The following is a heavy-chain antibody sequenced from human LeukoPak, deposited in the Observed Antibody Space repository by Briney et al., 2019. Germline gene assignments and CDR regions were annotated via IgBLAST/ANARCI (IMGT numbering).Heavy chain of an antibody. CDR3: ARRIGITSDAFDE. Sequence: SETLSLTCSVSGGSISNYYWSWIRQPPGKGLECIGYIYYSGSTNYNPSLKSRVTISVDTSKNQFSLKLSSVTAADTAVYYCARRIGITSDAFDEWGRGRMVSVSS. J-gene: IGHJ3*01. CDR2: IYYSGST. V-gene: IGHV4-59*08. D-gene: IGHD3-16*01. CDR1: GGSISNYY.